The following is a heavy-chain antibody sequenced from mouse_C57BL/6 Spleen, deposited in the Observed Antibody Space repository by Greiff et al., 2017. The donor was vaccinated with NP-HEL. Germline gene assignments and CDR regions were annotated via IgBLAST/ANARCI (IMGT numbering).Heavy chain of an antibody. Sequence: VQLQQSGPELVKPGASVKIPCKASGYTFTDYNMDWVKQSHGKSLEWIGDINPNNGGTSYNQKFKGKATLTVDKSSSTAYMERRSLTSEDTAVYYCARSGGSWFAYWGQGTLVTVSA. D-gene: IGHD1-1*02. CDR1: GYTFTDYN. J-gene: IGHJ3*01. CDR2: INPNNGGT. CDR3: ARSGGSWFAY. V-gene: IGHV1-18*01.